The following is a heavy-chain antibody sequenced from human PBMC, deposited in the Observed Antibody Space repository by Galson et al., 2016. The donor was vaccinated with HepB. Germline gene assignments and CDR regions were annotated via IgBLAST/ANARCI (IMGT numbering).Heavy chain of an antibody. CDR2: INHSGST. CDR3: ASVDSGWYMVDY. J-gene: IGHJ4*02. Sequence: SETLSLTCAVYGGSFSGYYWTWIRQPPGKGLEWIGEINHSGSTNYNPSLKSRVTMSVDTSKNQFSLKLNSVTAADTAVYYCASVDSGWYMVDYWGQGTLVTVSS. D-gene: IGHD6-19*01. CDR1: GGSFSGYY. V-gene: IGHV4-34*01.